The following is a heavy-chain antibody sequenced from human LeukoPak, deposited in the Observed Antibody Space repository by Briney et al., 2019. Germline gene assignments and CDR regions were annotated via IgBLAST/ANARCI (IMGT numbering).Heavy chain of an antibody. CDR3: ARRFDL. CDR1: GGSISSYY. Sequence: PSETLSLTCTVSGGSISSYYWSWIRQSPGKGLEWIGYIHYSGSTNYSPSLKSRVTISVDTSKNQFSLKLSSVTAADTAVYYCARRFDLWGRGTLVTVSS. V-gene: IGHV4-59*01. CDR2: IHYSGST. J-gene: IGHJ2*01.